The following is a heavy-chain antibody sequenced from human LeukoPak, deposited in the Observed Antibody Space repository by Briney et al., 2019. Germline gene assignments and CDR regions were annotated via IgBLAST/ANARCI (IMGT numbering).Heavy chain of an antibody. J-gene: IGHJ4*02. CDR3: AKDTGIAVAGTFYY. CDR1: GFTFSSYA. V-gene: IGHV3-23*01. Sequence: GGSLRLSCAASGFTFSSYAMSWVRQAPRKGLEWVSAISGSGGSTYYADSVKGRFTISRDNSKNTLYLQMNSLRAEDTAVYYCAKDTGIAVAGTFYYWGQGTLVTVSS. D-gene: IGHD6-19*01. CDR2: ISGSGGST.